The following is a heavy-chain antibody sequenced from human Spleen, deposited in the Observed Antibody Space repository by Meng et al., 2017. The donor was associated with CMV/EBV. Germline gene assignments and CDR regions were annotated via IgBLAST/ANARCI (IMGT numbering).Heavy chain of an antibody. CDR3: ARGRYYYDSSGSASNAFDI. Sequence: GGSLRLSCVTSRFTFGGYWMSWVRQAPGKELECVANIKEDGSEKNYVDSVRGRFTISRDNAKNSLYLQMNSLRAEDTAVYYCARGRYYYDSSGSASNAFDIWGQGTMVTVSS. D-gene: IGHD3-22*01. CDR2: IKEDGSEK. CDR1: RFTFGGYW. J-gene: IGHJ3*02. V-gene: IGHV3-7*01.